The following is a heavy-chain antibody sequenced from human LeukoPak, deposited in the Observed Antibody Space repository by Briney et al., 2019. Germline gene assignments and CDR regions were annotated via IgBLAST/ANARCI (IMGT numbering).Heavy chain of an antibody. CDR1: GGSISSGGYY. CDR2: IYYSGST. J-gene: IGHJ4*02. Sequence: SQTLSLTCTVSGGSISSGGYYWSWIRQPPGKGLEWIGYIYYSGSTNYNPSLKSRVTISVDTSKNQFSLKLSSVTAADTAVYYCARGPGMGYCSSTSCPTDYWGQGTLVTVSS. CDR3: ARGPGMGYCSSTSCPTDY. V-gene: IGHV4-61*08. D-gene: IGHD2-2*01.